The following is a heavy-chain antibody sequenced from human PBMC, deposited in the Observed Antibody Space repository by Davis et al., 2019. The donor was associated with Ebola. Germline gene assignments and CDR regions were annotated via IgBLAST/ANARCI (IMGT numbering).Heavy chain of an antibody. D-gene: IGHD3-3*01. CDR3: AKDETIFGVVIAWYFDL. CDR1: GFTFSSYG. Sequence: PGGSLRPSCEASGFTFSSYGMHWVRQAPGKGLEWVAFIRYDGSNKYYADSVKGRFTISRDNSKNTLYLQMNSLRAEDTAVYYCAKDETIFGVVIAWYFDLWGRGTLVTVSS. CDR2: IRYDGSNK. J-gene: IGHJ2*01. V-gene: IGHV3-30*02.